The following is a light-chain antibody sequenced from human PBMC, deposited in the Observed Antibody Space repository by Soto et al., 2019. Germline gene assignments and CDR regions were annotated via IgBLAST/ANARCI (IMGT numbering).Light chain of an antibody. CDR1: QDISNY. CDR3: QHYGASPWT. J-gene: IGKJ1*01. Sequence: DIHITQSPSSLSASVGDRVTITCQASQDISNYLNWYQQKPGKAPKLLIYDASNLETGVPSRFSGSGSGTDFTLTISRLEPEDFAVYYCQHYGASPWTFGQGTKVDIK. V-gene: IGKV1-33*01. CDR2: DAS.